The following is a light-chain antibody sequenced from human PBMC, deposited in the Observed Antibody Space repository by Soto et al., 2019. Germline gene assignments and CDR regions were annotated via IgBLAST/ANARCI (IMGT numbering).Light chain of an antibody. CDR1: QSVASRN. V-gene: IGKV3-20*01. CDR2: GAS. CDR3: QHFGNSLWT. J-gene: IGKJ1*01. Sequence: EIVLTQSPGTLSLSPGARATLSCRASQSVASRNLAWYQQKSGQAPRLLIYGASSRAIHTPDRFSGSGSGTDFTLTISGLEPEDCAVYYGQHFGNSLWTFGQGTKVDI.